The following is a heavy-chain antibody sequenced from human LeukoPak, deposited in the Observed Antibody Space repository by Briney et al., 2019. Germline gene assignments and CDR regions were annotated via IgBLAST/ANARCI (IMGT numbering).Heavy chain of an antibody. D-gene: IGHD6-19*01. Sequence: PSETLSLTCTVSGGSISSYYWSWLRQPPGKGLEWIAYRHHSGSSNYNPSLESRVTVSVDTSNNQFSLRVTSVTAADTAVYYCARVVGSGWNYLDSWGQGTLVTVSS. CDR3: ARVVGSGWNYLDS. V-gene: IGHV4-59*01. CDR1: GGSISSYY. CDR2: RHHSGSS. J-gene: IGHJ4*02.